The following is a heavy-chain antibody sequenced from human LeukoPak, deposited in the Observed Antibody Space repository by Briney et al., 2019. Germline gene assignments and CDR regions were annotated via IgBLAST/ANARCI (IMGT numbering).Heavy chain of an antibody. CDR2: IYSGGST. D-gene: IGHD1-26*01. CDR1: GFTVSSNY. J-gene: IGHJ3*02. Sequence: GGSLRLSCAASGFTVSSNYMSWVRHAPGKGLVWVSIIYSGGSTFYADSVKGRFTISRDNSKNTLYLQMNSLRAEDTAVYYCARGGSYLSAFDIWGQGTMVTVSS. CDR3: ARGGSYLSAFDI. V-gene: IGHV3-53*01.